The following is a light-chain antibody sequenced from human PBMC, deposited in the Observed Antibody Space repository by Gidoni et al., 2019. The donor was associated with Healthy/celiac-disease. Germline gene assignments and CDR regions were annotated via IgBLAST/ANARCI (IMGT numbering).Light chain of an antibody. CDR3: QSYDSSLSGWV. CDR2: GNS. CDR1: SSNIGAGYD. V-gene: IGLV1-40*01. Sequence: QSVLTQPPSVSGAPGPRVTISSTCSSSNIGAGYDVHWYQQLPGTAPKLLIYGNSNRPSGVPDRFSGSKSGTSASLAITGLQAEDEADYYCQSYDSSLSGWVFGGGTKLTVL. J-gene: IGLJ3*02.